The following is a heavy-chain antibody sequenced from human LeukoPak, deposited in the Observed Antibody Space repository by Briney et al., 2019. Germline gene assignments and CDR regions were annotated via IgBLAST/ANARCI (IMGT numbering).Heavy chain of an antibody. J-gene: IGHJ3*02. D-gene: IGHD3-16*02. CDR3: ARAYYDYVWGTYHDAFDI. CDR1: GGSISSNNYY. CDR2: IYYSGST. V-gene: IGHV4-39*07. Sequence: PSETLSLTCTVSGGSISSNNYYWGWIRQPPGKGLEWIGSIYYSGSTYYNPSLRSRVTISVDTSKNQFFLKLSSVTAADTAVYYCARAYYDYVWGTYHDAFDIWGQGTMVTVSS.